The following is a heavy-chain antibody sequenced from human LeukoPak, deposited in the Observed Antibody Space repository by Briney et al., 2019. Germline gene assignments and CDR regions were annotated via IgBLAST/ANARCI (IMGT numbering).Heavy chain of an antibody. CDR3: TTDSAMITFGGVIDPFDY. CDR1: GFTFSNAW. V-gene: IGHV3-15*01. CDR2: IKSKTDGGTT. Sequence: PGGSLRLSCAASGFTFSNAWMSWVRQAPGKGLEWVGRIKSKTDGGTTDYAAPVKGSFTISRDDSKNTLYLQMNSPKTEDTAVYYCTTDSAMITFGGVIDPFDYWGQGTLVTVSS. J-gene: IGHJ4*02. D-gene: IGHD3-16*02.